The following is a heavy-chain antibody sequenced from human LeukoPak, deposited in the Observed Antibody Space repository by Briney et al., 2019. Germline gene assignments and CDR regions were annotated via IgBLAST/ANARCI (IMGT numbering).Heavy chain of an antibody. J-gene: IGHJ4*02. CDR1: GFTFSSYA. CDR3: AKGLRIGYSSSWPYFDY. CDR2: ISGSGGST. V-gene: IGHV3-23*01. Sequence: PGGSLRLSCAASGFTFSSYAMSWVRQAPGKGLEWVSAISGSGGSTYYADSVKGRFTISRDNSKNTLYLQMNSLRAEDTAVYYCAKGLRIGYSSSWPYFDYWGQGTLVTVSS. D-gene: IGHD6-13*01.